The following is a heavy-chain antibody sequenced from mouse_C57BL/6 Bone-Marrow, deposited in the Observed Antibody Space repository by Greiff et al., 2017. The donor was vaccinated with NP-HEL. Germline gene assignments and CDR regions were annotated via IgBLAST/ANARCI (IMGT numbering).Heavy chain of an antibody. V-gene: IGHV1-81*01. CDR1: GYTFTSYG. J-gene: IGHJ1*03. Sequence: QLQQSGAELARPGASVKLSCKASGYTFTSYGISWVKQRTGQGLEWIGEIYPRSGNTYYNEKFKGKATLTADKSSSTAYMELRSLTSEDSAVYFCARGGTTRDWYFDVWGTGTTVTVSS. CDR3: ARGGTTRDWYFDV. D-gene: IGHD1-1*01. CDR2: IYPRSGNT.